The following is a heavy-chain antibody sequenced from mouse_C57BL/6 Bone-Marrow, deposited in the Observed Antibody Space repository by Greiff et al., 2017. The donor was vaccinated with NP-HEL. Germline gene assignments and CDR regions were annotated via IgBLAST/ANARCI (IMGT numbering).Heavy chain of an antibody. V-gene: IGHV1-69*01. D-gene: IGHD2-3*01. Sequence: QVQLQQSGAELVMPGASVKLSCKASGYTFTSYWMHWVKQRPGQGLEWIGEIDPSDSYTNYNQKFKGKSTLTVDKSSSTAYLQLSSLTFEDSAVYYCARGYDGYPWAMDYWGQGTSLTVSS. CDR1: GYTFTSYW. J-gene: IGHJ4*01. CDR2: IDPSDSYT. CDR3: ARGYDGYPWAMDY.